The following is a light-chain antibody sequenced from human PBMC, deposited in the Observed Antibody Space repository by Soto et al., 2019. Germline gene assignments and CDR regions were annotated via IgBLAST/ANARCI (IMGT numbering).Light chain of an antibody. V-gene: IGKV3-15*01. CDR2: DTS. CDR1: QGIGDT. Sequence: EVVMRQSPATLPVSPGEGATLSCTASQGIGDTLAWYQHKPGQTPRLLIYDTSTRATGLPARFSGSRSGTEFTLTINSLQSEDFAVYYCQRYNNWMLRCCGGTKVDIK. J-gene: IGKJ4*02. CDR3: QRYNNWMLR.